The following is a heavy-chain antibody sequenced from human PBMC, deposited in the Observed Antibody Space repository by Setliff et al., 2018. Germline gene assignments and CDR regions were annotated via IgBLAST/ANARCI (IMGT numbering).Heavy chain of an antibody. J-gene: IGHJ4*02. V-gene: IGHV1-46*01. Sequence: ASVKVSCKASGYTFTSYYMHWVRQAPGQGLEWMGIINPSGGSTSYAQKFQDRVTITADTSTDTAYMELSSLRSEDTAVYYCATRPKYYYASGSRQVDYWGQGTLVTVSS. CDR2: INPSGGST. CDR1: GYTFTSYY. CDR3: ATRPKYYYASGSRQVDY. D-gene: IGHD3-10*01.